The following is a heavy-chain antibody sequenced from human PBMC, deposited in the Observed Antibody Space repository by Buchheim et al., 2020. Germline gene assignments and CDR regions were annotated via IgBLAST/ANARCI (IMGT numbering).Heavy chain of an antibody. D-gene: IGHD5-18*01. CDR2: IIPILGIA. J-gene: IGHJ4*02. V-gene: IGHV1-69*04. Sequence: QVQLVQSGAEVKKPGSSVKVSCKASGGTFSSYVISWVRQAPGQGLEWMGRIIPILGIANYAQKFQGRVTITADKSTSTAYMELSSLRSEDTAVYYCARDLGRGYSYGPDAWGQGTL. CDR3: ARDLGRGYSYGPDA. CDR1: GGTFSSYV.